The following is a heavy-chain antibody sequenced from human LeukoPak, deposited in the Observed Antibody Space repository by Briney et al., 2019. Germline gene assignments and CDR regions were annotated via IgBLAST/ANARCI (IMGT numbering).Heavy chain of an antibody. CDR3: ARGGYGDRYNTPLDY. Sequence: PGGSLRLSCAASGFTFSSYWMHWVRQAPGKGLVWVSRINSDGSSTSYADSVKGRFTISRDNAKNTLYLQMNSLRAEDTAVYYRARGGYGDRYNTPLDYWGQGTLVTVSS. J-gene: IGHJ4*02. V-gene: IGHV3-74*01. CDR1: GFTFSSYW. D-gene: IGHD4-17*01. CDR2: INSDGSST.